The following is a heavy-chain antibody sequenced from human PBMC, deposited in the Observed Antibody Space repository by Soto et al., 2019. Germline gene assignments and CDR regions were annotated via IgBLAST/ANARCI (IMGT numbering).Heavy chain of an antibody. CDR1: GGSISSYY. D-gene: IGHD5-12*01. V-gene: IGHV4-59*01. Sequence: SETLSLTCTVSGGSISSYYWSWIPQPPGKGLEWIGYIYYSGSTNYNPSLKSRVTISVDTSKNQFSLKLSSVTAADTAVYYCARDGRYSGYDSWFDPWGQGTMVTVYS. CDR2: IYYSGST. CDR3: ARDGRYSGYDSWFDP. J-gene: IGHJ5*02.